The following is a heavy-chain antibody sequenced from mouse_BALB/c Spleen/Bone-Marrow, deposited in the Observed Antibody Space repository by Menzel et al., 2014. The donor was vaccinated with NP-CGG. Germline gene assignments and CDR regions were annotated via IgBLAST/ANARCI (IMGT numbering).Heavy chain of an antibody. J-gene: IGHJ3*01. CDR1: GFDFSRYW. Sequence: EVQRVESGGGLVQPGGSLKLSCAASGFDFSRYWMSWVRQAPGKGLEWIGEINPDSSTINYTPSLKDKFIISRDNAKNTLYLQMSKVRSEDTALYYCARLHYYGYGTYWGQGTLVTVSA. V-gene: IGHV4-1*02. D-gene: IGHD1-2*01. CDR3: ARLHYYGYGTY. CDR2: INPDSSTI.